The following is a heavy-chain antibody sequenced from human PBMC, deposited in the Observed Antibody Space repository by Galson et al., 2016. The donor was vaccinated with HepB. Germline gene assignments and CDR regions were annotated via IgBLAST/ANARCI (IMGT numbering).Heavy chain of an antibody. V-gene: IGHV1-18*01. CDR3: VRYGQQEI. CDR1: GYDFARYG. Sequence: SVKVSCKASGYDFARYGINWVRQAPGQRPEWMAWLSIYSDDRTYGPKFQGRVTMTAHISTTTVTLEVRNLRPDDTAVHYCVRYGQQEIWGQGTMVIVSS. D-gene: IGHD6-13*01. CDR2: LSIYSDDR. J-gene: IGHJ4*03.